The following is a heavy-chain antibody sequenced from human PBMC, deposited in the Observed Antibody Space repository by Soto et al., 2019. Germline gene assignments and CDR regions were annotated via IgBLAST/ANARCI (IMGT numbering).Heavy chain of an antibody. D-gene: IGHD2-15*01. V-gene: IGHV4-34*01. Sequence: QVQLQQWGAGLLEPSETLSLTCAVYGGSFSGYYWSWIRQPPGKGLEWIGEINHSGSTNYNPSLKSRVTISVDTSKNQFSLKLSSVTAADTAVYYCARGRYCSGGSCLDYWGQGTLVTVSS. CDR1: GGSFSGYY. CDR3: ARGRYCSGGSCLDY. J-gene: IGHJ4*02. CDR2: INHSGST.